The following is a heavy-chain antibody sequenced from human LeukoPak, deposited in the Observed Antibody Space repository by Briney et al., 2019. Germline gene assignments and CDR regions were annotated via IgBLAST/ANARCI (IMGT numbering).Heavy chain of an antibody. Sequence: PGGSLRLSCAASGFTFSSYAMSWVRQAPGKGLEWVSAITGSGGDTYYADSVKGRFTISRDNSKNTLYLQMNSLRAEDTAVYYCARGPTDFDFWSGYAAWGQGTLVTVSS. D-gene: IGHD3-3*01. CDR3: ARGPTDFDFWSGYAA. V-gene: IGHV3-23*01. CDR1: GFTFSSYA. J-gene: IGHJ5*02. CDR2: ITGSGGDT.